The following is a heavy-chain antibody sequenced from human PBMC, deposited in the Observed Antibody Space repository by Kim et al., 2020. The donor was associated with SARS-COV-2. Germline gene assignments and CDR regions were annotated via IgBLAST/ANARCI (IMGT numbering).Heavy chain of an antibody. V-gene: IGHV4-4*02. CDR2: IYHSGST. Sequence: SETLSLTCAVSGGSISSSIWWTWLRQSPGKGLEWIGEIYHSGSTNYNPSLNSRVTISIDTSKMQFSLKLESVTAADTAVYFCARGSPMDSKYSYGLDIWG. CDR3: ARGSPMDSKYSYGLDI. CDR1: GGSISSSIW. J-gene: IGHJ6*01. D-gene: IGHD3-10*01.